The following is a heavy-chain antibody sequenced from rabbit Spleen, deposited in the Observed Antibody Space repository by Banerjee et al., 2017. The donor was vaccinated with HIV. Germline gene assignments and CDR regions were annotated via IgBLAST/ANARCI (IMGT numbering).Heavy chain of an antibody. CDR1: GFSFSSSYD. V-gene: IGHV1S45*01. CDR3: ARDAGSYDYIDGYFNL. CDR2: IYTGNNKN. D-gene: IGHD8-1*01. Sequence: QEQLVESGGGLVQPGASLTLTYTASGFSFSSSYDMCWVRQAPGKGLEWIGCIYTGNNKNYYASWAKGRFTISKTSSTMVTLQMTSLTAADTATYFCARDAGSYDYIDGYFNLWGQGTLVTVS. J-gene: IGHJ4*01.